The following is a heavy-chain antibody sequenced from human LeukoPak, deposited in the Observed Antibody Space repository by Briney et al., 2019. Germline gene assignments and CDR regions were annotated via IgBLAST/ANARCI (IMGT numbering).Heavy chain of an antibody. CDR2: IRSKGNDYAT. CDR1: GFTFSGST. D-gene: IGHD3-22*01. J-gene: IGHJ4*02. V-gene: IGHV3-73*01. CDR3: TSYYYYDSSSPIGLVWY. Sequence: PGGSLKLSCAASGFTFSGSTMHWVRQASGKGLGWVGRIRSKGNDYATAYAASVKGRFTISRDDSKNTAYLQMNSLKTEDTAVYYCTSYYYYDSSSPIGLVWYWGQGTLVTVSS.